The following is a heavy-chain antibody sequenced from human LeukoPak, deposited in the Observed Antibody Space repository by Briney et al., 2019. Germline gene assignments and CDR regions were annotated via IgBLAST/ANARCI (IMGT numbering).Heavy chain of an antibody. V-gene: IGHV3-72*01. D-gene: IGHD1-26*01. CDR3: ARSMGSYGLYYFDY. CDR1: GFTFSSYW. Sequence: QPGGSLRLSCAASGFTFSSYWMHWVRQAPGKGLEWVGRTRNKANSYTTEYAASVKGRFTISRDDSKNSLYLQMNSLKTEDTAVYYCARSMGSYGLYYFDYWGQGTLVTVSS. J-gene: IGHJ4*02. CDR2: TRNKANSYTT.